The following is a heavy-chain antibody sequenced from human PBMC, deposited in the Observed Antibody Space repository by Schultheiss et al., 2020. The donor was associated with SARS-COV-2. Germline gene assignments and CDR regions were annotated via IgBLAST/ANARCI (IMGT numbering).Heavy chain of an antibody. D-gene: IGHD6-13*01. CDR2: IDPTDSYT. J-gene: IGHJ4*02. CDR1: GYIFTNYW. Sequence: GGSLRLSCKVSGYIFTNYWISWVRQMPGKGLEWMGRIDPTDSYTNYSPSFQGHVTISTDKSISTAYLQWSSLKASDTAMYYCARHDGGIGSSWIDYWGQGTLVTVSS. CDR3: ARHDGGIGSSWIDY. V-gene: IGHV5-10-1*01.